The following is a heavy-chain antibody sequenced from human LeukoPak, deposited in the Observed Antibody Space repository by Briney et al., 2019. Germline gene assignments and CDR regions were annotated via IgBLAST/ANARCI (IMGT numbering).Heavy chain of an antibody. CDR1: GYSFTSYW. J-gene: IGHJ6*02. Sequence: GESLKISCKGSGYSFTSYWIGWVRQMPGKGLEWMGIIYPGDSDTRYSPSIQGQVTISAGKSISTAYLQWSSLKASDTAMYYCARYGRGYCSSTSCYKYYNYGMDVWGQGTTVTVSS. D-gene: IGHD2-2*02. V-gene: IGHV5-51*01. CDR3: ARYGRGYCSSTSCYKYYNYGMDV. CDR2: IYPGDSDT.